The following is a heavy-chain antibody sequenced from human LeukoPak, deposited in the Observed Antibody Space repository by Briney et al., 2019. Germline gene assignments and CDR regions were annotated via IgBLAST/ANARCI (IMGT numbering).Heavy chain of an antibody. V-gene: IGHV3-11*06. D-gene: IGHD2-15*01. J-gene: IGHJ4*02. CDR3: ARRTIGCCSGGSCYSEPLDY. CDR1: GFTFSDYY. Sequence: GGSLRLSCAASGFTFSDYYMSWIRQAPGKGLEWVSYISSSSSYTNYADSVKGRFTISRDNAKNSLYLQMNSLRAEDTAVYYCARRTIGCCSGGSCYSEPLDYWGQGTLVTVSS. CDR2: ISSSSSYT.